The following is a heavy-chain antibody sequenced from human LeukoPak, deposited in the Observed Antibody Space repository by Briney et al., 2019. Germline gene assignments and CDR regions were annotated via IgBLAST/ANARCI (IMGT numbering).Heavy chain of an antibody. J-gene: IGHJ4*02. D-gene: IGHD6-13*01. CDR2: ISAYNGNT. CDR3: AREGSAAVSGLDY. Sequence: GASVKVSCKASGCTFTSYYMHWVRQAPGQGLEWMGWISAYNGNTNYAQRLQGRVTMTTDTSTSTAYMELSSLRSEDTAVYYCAREGSAAVSGLDYWGQGTLVTVSS. CDR1: GCTFTSYY. V-gene: IGHV1-18*04.